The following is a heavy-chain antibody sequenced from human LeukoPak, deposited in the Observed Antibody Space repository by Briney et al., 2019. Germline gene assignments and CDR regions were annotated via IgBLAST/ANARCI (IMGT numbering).Heavy chain of an antibody. D-gene: IGHD5-12*01. CDR1: GFTFSSYE. Sequence: PGGSLRLSCAASGFTFSSYEMNWVRQAPGKGLEWVSYISSSGSTIYYADSVKGRFTISRDNAKNSLNLQMNSLRAEDTAVYYCAREAYSGYGDFDYWGQGTLVTVSS. CDR2: ISSSGSTI. J-gene: IGHJ4*02. V-gene: IGHV3-48*03. CDR3: AREAYSGYGDFDY.